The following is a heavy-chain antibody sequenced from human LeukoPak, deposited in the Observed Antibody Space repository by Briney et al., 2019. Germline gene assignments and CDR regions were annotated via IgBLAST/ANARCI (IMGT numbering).Heavy chain of an antibody. Sequence: ASVKVSCKAYGYTFTNYAIHWVRQAPGQRLEWMGWINAGNGNTKFSQNFQGRVTIARDTAATTAYMDLNSRRSEDTAVYYCVRGLLWFGELSPPGYWGQGTLVTVSS. CDR2: INAGNGNT. D-gene: IGHD3-10*01. J-gene: IGHJ4*02. V-gene: IGHV1-3*01. CDR1: GYTFTNYA. CDR3: VRGLLWFGELSPPGY.